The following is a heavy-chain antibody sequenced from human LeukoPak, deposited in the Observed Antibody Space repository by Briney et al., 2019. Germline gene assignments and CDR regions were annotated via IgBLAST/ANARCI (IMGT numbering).Heavy chain of an antibody. CDR3: ARETLGGYCSGGSCYYNWFDP. J-gene: IGHJ5*02. D-gene: IGHD2-15*01. V-gene: IGHV4-59*01. Sequence: SETLSLTCTVSGGPISSYYWSWIRQPPGKGLEWIGYIYYSGSTNYNPSLKSRVTISVDTSKNQFSLKLSSVTAADTAVYYCARETLGGYCSGGSCYYNWFDPWGQGTLVTVSS. CDR2: IYYSGST. CDR1: GGPISSYY.